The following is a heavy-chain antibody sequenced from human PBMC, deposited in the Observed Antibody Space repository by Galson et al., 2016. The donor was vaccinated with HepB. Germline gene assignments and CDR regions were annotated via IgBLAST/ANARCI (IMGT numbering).Heavy chain of an antibody. D-gene: IGHD2-15*01. CDR3: ARVLGGLVVVAAKGSFDI. J-gene: IGHJ3*02. CDR1: GYIFTNYG. CDR2: IRGNSDHA. V-gene: IGHV1-18*04. Sequence: SVKVSCKASGYIFTNYGVTWVRQAPGQGLEWVGWIRGNSDHASNAQTFDGTVTMTTDPSTHTAYMELRSLTSDDTAVYYCARVLGGLVVVAAKGSFDIWGQGTMVIVSS.